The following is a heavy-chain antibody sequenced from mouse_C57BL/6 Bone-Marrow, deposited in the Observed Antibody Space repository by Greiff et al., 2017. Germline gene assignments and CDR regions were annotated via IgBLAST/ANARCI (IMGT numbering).Heavy chain of an antibody. Sequence: VQLMEPGPELARPWASVKISCQAFYTFSRRVHFAIRDTNYWMQWVKQRPGQGLDGIGAIYPGNGDTSYNQKFKCKATLTADKSSSTAYMQLSSLTSEDSAVYYCAWSYSYGSPYYFDYWGQGTTLTVSS. J-gene: IGHJ2*01. CDR3: SEDSAVYYCAWSYSYGSPYYFDY. CDR2: GQGLDGIG. V-gene: IGHV1-87*01. CDR1: YTFSRRVH. D-gene: IGHD1-1*01.